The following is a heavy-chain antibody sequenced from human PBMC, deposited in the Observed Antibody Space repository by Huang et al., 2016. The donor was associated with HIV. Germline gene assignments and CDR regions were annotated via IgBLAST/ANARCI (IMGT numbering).Heavy chain of an antibody. CDR1: GYTFTNYY. Sequence: QVQLVQSGAEVKKPGASVKVSCQTSGYTFTNYYVHWVRPAPGQGLEGIGRIKSSGGRTDYAWKVRGIVTMTRDTYTRTVYMDLINLRSDDTAVYYCARTSRPDTGAFVLDLWGQGTLVAVSS. CDR2: IKSSGGRT. V-gene: IGHV1-46*01. J-gene: IGHJ5*02. CDR3: ARTSRPDTGAFVLDL. D-gene: IGHD2-8*02.